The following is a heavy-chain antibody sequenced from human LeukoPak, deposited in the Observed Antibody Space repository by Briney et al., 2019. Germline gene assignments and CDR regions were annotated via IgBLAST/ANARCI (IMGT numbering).Heavy chain of an antibody. CDR3: VKDRYGDLDS. V-gene: IGHV3-30*02. J-gene: IGHJ4*02. CDR1: GFTFSTYG. Sequence: GGSLRLSCAASGFTFSTYGMHWVRQAPGKGLEWVAIIWHDGNTQYYADSVKGRFTISRDNSKNTLYLEMNSLRGDDTAMYYCVKDRYGDLDSWGQGTLVTVSS. CDR2: IWHDGNTQ. D-gene: IGHD2-21*02.